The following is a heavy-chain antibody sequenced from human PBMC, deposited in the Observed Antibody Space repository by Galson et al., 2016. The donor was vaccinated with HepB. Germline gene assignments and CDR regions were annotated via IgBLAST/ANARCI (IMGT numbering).Heavy chain of an antibody. CDR3: AKVSSRYHLVRSTFDC. Sequence: SLRLSCAASGFNFGNYTMHWVRQAPGKGLEWVSLISWDATSTYYADSVKGRFTISRDNSKNSLYLQMYSLRIEDTALYYCAKVSSRYHLVRSTFDCWGQGTLVTVSS. CDR2: ISWDATST. D-gene: IGHD2-2*01. V-gene: IGHV3-43*01. J-gene: IGHJ4*02. CDR1: GFNFGNYT.